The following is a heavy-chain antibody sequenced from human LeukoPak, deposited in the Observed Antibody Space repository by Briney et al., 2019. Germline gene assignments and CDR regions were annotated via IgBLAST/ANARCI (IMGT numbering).Heavy chain of an antibody. J-gene: IGHJ4*02. V-gene: IGHV5-51*01. CDR1: GYSFSSYW. CDR3: ARRARDLLGTTNYFDY. Sequence: GESLKISCKGSGYSFSSYWIGWVRQMPGKGLEWMGTIYPGDSDTRYSPSFQGQVTISADKSISTAYLQWSSLKASDTAMYYCARRARDLLGTTNYFDYWGQGTLVTVSS. CDR2: IYPGDSDT. D-gene: IGHD1-26*01.